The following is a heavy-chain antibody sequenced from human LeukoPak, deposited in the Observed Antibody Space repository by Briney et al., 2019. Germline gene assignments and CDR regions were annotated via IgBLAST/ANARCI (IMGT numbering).Heavy chain of an antibody. V-gene: IGHV1-3*01. CDR2: INAGNGNT. CDR3: ATAPMTTVTTHGYPLFDY. CDR1: GYTFTSYA. J-gene: IGHJ4*02. Sequence: GASVKVSCKASGYTFTSYAMHWVRQAPGQRLEWMGWINAGNGNTKYSQKFQGRVTMTEDTSTGTAYMELSSLRSEDTAVYYCATAPMTTVTTHGYPLFDYWGQGTLVTVSS. D-gene: IGHD4-17*01.